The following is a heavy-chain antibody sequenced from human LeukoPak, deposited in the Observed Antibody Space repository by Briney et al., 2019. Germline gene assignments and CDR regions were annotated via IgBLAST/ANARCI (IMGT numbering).Heavy chain of an antibody. Sequence: GGSLRLSCGASGFTFSDYSMNWVRQPPGKGLAWVASITSAGGYTYYADSVKGRLTISRDNAQNSLFLQMDSLRAEDTAVYFCATSGGFVLPNAITGNWYMDVWGRGTTVTVSS. D-gene: IGHD2-2*01. CDR1: GFTFSDYS. CDR3: ATSGGFVLPNAITGNWYMDV. J-gene: IGHJ6*03. CDR2: ITSAGGYT. V-gene: IGHV3-21*01.